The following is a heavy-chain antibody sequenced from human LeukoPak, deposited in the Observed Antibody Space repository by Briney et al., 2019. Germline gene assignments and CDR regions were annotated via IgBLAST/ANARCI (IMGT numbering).Heavy chain of an antibody. Sequence: SGGSLRLSCAASGFTFSNYYMSWIRQAPGKGLEWVSYISSSGSSTYYADSVKGRFTISRDNAKNTLYLQMNSLRAEDTAVYYCARDPGNTRYSYGYDYWGQGTLVTVSS. D-gene: IGHD5-18*01. V-gene: IGHV3-11*01. CDR1: GFTFSNYY. J-gene: IGHJ4*02. CDR3: ARDPGNTRYSYGYDY. CDR2: ISSSGSST.